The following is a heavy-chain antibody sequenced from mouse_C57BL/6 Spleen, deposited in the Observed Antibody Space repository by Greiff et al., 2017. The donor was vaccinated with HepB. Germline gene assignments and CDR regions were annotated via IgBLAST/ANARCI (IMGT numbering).Heavy chain of an antibody. Sequence: QVQLQQPGAELVKPGASVKMSCKASGYTFTSYWITWVKQRPGQGLEWIGDIYPGSGSTNYNEKFKSKATLTVDTSSSTAYMQLSSLTSEDSAVYYCARAGSNYVEAMDYWGQGTSVTVSS. CDR1: GYTFTSYW. V-gene: IGHV1-55*01. CDR2: IYPGSGST. D-gene: IGHD2-5*01. J-gene: IGHJ4*01. CDR3: ARAGSNYVEAMDY.